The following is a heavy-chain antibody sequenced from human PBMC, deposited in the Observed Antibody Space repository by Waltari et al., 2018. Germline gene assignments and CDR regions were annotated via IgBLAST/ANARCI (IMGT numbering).Heavy chain of an antibody. CDR3: ATSEMGSDLRHTFNI. V-gene: IGHV3-15*04. J-gene: IGHJ3*02. D-gene: IGHD2-8*01. CDR1: GFGFSDAW. CDR2: IASKTDGGAS. Sequence: EEQLVESGGDLVKPGESLRLSCSASGFGFSDAWLSWVRQAPGKGLEWVGRIASKTDGGASDYAAPVKGRFTISRDDSGNTLYLQMNRLTTEDTAVYFCATSEMGSDLRHTFNIWGRGTMVTVSS.